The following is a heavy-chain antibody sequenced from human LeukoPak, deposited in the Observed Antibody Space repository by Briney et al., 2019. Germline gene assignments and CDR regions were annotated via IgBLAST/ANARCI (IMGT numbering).Heavy chain of an antibody. V-gene: IGHV1-69*13. CDR3: ALAAAGTTQNDY. CDR2: IIPIFGTA. CDR1: GGTFSSYA. D-gene: IGHD6-13*01. Sequence: GASVKVSCKASGGTFSSYAISRVRQAPGQGLEWMGGIIPIFGTANYAQKFQGRVTITADESTSTAYMELSSLRSEDTAVYYCALAAAGTTQNDYWGQGTLVTVSS. J-gene: IGHJ4*02.